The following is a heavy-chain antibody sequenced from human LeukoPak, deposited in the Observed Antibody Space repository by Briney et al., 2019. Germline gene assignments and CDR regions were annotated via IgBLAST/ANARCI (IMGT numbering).Heavy chain of an antibody. CDR1: GFTFSSYA. Sequence: GGSLRLSCAASGFTFSSYAMSLVRQAPGKGLEWVSASSGSGGSTYYADSVKGRFTISRDNSKNTLYLQMNSLRAEDTAVYYCAKMAGITIFGVVPAEYFQHWGQGTLVTVSS. CDR3: AKMAGITIFGVVPAEYFQH. D-gene: IGHD3-3*01. J-gene: IGHJ1*01. V-gene: IGHV3-23*01. CDR2: SSGSGGST.